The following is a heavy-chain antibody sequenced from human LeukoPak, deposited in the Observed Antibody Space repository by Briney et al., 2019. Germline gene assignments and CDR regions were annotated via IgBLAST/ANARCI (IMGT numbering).Heavy chain of an antibody. CDR2: IYYSGST. D-gene: IGHD4-17*01. CDR3: ARVSNYGDSDY. V-gene: IGHV4-61*08. Sequence: SQTLSLTCTVSGGSISSGGYSWSWIRQPPGKGLEWIGYIYYSGSTNYNPSLKSRVTISVDTSKNQFSLKLSSVTAADTAVYYCARVSNYGDSDYWGQGTLVTVSS. J-gene: IGHJ4*02. CDR1: GGSISSGGYS.